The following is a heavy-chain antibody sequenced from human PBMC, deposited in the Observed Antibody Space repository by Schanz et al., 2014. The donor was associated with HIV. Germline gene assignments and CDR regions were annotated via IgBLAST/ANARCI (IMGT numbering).Heavy chain of an antibody. V-gene: IGHV3-74*01. CDR1: GFTFGTKW. J-gene: IGHJ3*02. CDR2: ITPDGSVT. D-gene: IGHD6-19*01. CDR3: ARGGRGGWLGGADAFDI. Sequence: EVQLVESGGGLIKPGESLRLSCVTSGFTFGTKWMYWVRQGPGKGLAWVSYITPDGSVTYADSVKGRFTTSRDNAKNSLYLQMNSLRAEDTALYHCARGGRGGWLGGADAFDIWGQGTMVTVSS.